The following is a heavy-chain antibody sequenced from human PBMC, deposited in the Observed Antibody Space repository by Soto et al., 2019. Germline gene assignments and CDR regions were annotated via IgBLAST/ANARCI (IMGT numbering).Heavy chain of an antibody. J-gene: IGHJ5*02. V-gene: IGHV1-69*06. D-gene: IGHD6-13*01. CDR3: ARGRIAISLDWFDP. CDR1: GGIFSTSA. CDR2: IIPIFGTA. Sequence: SVKVSCKASGGIFSTSAINWVRQAPGQGLEWMGGIIPIFGTANYAQMFQGRVTITADKSTHTAYMELSSLRSEDTAVYYCARGRIAISLDWFDPWGQGTLVTSPQ.